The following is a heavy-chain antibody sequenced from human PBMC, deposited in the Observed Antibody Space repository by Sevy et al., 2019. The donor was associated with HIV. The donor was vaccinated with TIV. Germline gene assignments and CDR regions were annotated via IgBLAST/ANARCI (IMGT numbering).Heavy chain of an antibody. Sequence: SETLSLICSVSGGSITNYYWSWIRQSPGKGLEWIGYIHGTGITNYNPSLNSRVTMSVDMFRNQFSLKLSSVTAADTAVYYCARVPIWEQKLVRDYWGQGTLVTVSS. D-gene: IGHD6-13*01. CDR2: IHGTGIT. V-gene: IGHV4-59*13. CDR3: ARVPIWEQKLVRDY. J-gene: IGHJ4*02. CDR1: GGSITNYY.